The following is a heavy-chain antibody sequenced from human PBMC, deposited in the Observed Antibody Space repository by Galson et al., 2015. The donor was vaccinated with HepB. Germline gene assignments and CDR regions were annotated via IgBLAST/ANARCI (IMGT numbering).Heavy chain of an antibody. D-gene: IGHD6-19*01. CDR3: ARHESSGWYQVVDAFDI. Sequence: QSGAEVKKPGESLRISCKGSGYSFTSYRISWVRQMPGKGLEWMGRIDPSDSYTNYSPSFQGHVTISADKSISTAYLQWSSLKASDTAMYYCARHESSGWYQVVDAFDIWGQGTMVTVSS. V-gene: IGHV5-10-1*01. CDR1: GYSFTSYR. CDR2: IDPSDSYT. J-gene: IGHJ3*02.